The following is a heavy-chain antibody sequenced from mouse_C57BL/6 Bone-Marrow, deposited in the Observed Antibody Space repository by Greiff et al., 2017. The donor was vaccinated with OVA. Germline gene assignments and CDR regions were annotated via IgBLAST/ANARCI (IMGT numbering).Heavy chain of an antibody. CDR3: TRDRWPLFAY. Sequence: EVQGVESGEGLVKPGGSLKLSCAASGFTFSSYAMSWVRQTPEKRLEWVAYISSGGDYIYYADTVKGRFTISRDNARNTLYLQMSSLKSEDTAMYYCTRDRWPLFAYWGQGTLVTVSA. CDR2: ISSGGDYI. V-gene: IGHV5-9-1*02. D-gene: IGHD2-14*01. J-gene: IGHJ3*01. CDR1: GFTFSSYA.